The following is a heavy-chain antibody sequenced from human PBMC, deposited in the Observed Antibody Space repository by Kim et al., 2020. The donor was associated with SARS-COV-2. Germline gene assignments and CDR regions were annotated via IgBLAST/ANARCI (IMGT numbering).Heavy chain of an antibody. Sequence: GGSLRLSCTASGFTFGDYAMSWFRQAPGKGLEWVGFIRSKAYGGTTEYAASVKGRFTISRDDSKSIAYLQMNSLKTEDTAVYYCTGQIQLWLKLDYWGQGTLVTVSS. J-gene: IGHJ4*02. V-gene: IGHV3-49*03. CDR2: IRSKAYGGTT. CDR3: TGQIQLWLKLDY. CDR1: GFTFGDYA. D-gene: IGHD5-18*01.